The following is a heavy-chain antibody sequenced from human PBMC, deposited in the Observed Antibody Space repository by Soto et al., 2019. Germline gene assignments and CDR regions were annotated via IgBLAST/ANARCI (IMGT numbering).Heavy chain of an antibody. D-gene: IGHD5-12*01. CDR1: GFTFSDYY. Sequence: GGSLRLSCVASGFTFSDYYMSWIRQAPGKGLEWVSYISSSGSTIYYADSVKGRFTISRDNAKNSLYLQMNSLRAEDTAVYYCAREHSGYDYRLIIWFEENWFDPWGQGTLVTVSS. CDR3: AREHSGYDYRLIIWFEENWFDP. CDR2: ISSSGSTI. J-gene: IGHJ5*02. V-gene: IGHV3-11*01.